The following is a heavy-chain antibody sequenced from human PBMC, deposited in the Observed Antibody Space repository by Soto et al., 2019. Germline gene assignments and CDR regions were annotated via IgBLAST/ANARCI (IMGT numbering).Heavy chain of an antibody. V-gene: IGHV4-34*01. CDR2: INHSGST. D-gene: IGHD4-4*01. CDR3: ARGSWYSHYVSFHP. Sequence: SLTCAVYGESFSGYYGSWIRQPPGKGMEWIGEINHSGSTNYNPSLKSRVTISVDTSKNQFSLKLSSVTAADTAVYYCARGSWYSHYVSFHPRGQGTLGT. J-gene: IGHJ5*02. CDR1: GESFSGYY.